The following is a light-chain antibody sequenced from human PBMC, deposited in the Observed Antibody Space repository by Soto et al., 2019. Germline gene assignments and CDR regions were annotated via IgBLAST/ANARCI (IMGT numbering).Light chain of an antibody. CDR3: QQYSSLPSWT. CDR2: GAS. Sequence: EIVLTQSPGTLSLSPGERATLSCRASQSVSSSYLAWYQQKPGQAPRLLIHGASSRASGIPDRFSGSGSGTDFTLTISRLEPEDFAVYYCQQYSSLPSWTFGQGTKVEIK. V-gene: IGKV3-20*01. J-gene: IGKJ1*01. CDR1: QSVSSSY.